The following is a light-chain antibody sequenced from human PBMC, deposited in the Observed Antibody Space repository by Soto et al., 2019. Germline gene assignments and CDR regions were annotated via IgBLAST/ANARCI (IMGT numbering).Light chain of an antibody. CDR3: QQYKDLQLT. J-gene: IGKJ4*01. CDR1: QSVNNN. V-gene: IGKV3-15*01. Sequence: EIVMTQSPATLSVSPGERATLSCRASQSVNNNLAWYQQKPGQVPRLLIYHASTGATGIPARFSGSGSGTELTLTISSVQSEDFAVYYCQQYKDLQLTFGGRTKVEIK. CDR2: HAS.